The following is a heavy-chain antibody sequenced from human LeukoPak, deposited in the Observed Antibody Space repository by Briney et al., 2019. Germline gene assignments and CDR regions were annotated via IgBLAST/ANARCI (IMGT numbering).Heavy chain of an antibody. CDR1: GGSFSGYY. CDR2: INHSGST. J-gene: IGHJ4*02. CDR3: ASANYYDSSGYPNYYFDY. Sequence: SETLSLTCAVYGGSFSGYYWSWIRQPPGKGLEWIGEINHSGSTDYNPSLKSRVTISVDTSKNQFSLKLSSVTAADTAVYYCASANYYDSSGYPNYYFDYWGQGTLVTVSS. D-gene: IGHD3-22*01. V-gene: IGHV4-34*01.